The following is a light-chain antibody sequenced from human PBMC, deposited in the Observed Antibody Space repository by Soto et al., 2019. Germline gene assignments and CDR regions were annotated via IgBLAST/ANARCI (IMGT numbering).Light chain of an antibody. CDR2: EGR. Sequence: QSALTQPASVSGSPGQSITISCSGTSSDVGGYNCVSWYRQHPGKARKLMSYEGRYRGSVVSYRFSGSKSGNTASLTISGLQAEDEADYYCSSYTSSSPYVFGTGTKVTVL. CDR3: SSYTSSSPYV. CDR1: SSDVGGYNC. V-gene: IGLV2-14*01. J-gene: IGLJ1*01.